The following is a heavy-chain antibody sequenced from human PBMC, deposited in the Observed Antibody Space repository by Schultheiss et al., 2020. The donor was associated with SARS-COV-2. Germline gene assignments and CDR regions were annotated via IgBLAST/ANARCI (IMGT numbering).Heavy chain of an antibody. CDR3: AREGIAAAGSRYFDL. CDR2: IKQDGSEK. CDR1: GFTFSSYW. V-gene: IGHV3-7*01. J-gene: IGHJ2*01. D-gene: IGHD6-13*01. Sequence: GGSLRLSCAASGFTFSSYWMSWVRQAPGKGLEWVANIKQDGSEKYYVDSVKGRFTISRDNAKNSLYLQMNSLRAEDTAVYYCAREGIAAAGSRYFDLWGRGTLVTVSS.